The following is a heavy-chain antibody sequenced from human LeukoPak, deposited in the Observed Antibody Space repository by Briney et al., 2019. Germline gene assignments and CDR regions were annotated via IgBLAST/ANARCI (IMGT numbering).Heavy chain of an antibody. J-gene: IGHJ5*02. CDR3: ARIAARLPWFDP. Sequence: GGSLRLSCAASGFTFYKAWMSWVRQAPGKGLEWVSYISSSGSTIYYADSVKGRFTISRDNAKNSLYLQMNSLRAEDTAVYYCARIAARLPWFDPWGQGTLVTVSS. D-gene: IGHD6-6*01. CDR1: GFTFYKAW. CDR2: ISSSGSTI. V-gene: IGHV3-11*04.